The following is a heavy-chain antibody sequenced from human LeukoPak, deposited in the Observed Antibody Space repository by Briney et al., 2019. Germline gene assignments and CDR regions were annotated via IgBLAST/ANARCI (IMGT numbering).Heavy chain of an antibody. CDR3: ARHPVGTIWYYYDSSGYYGFDY. V-gene: IGHV4-39*01. Sequence: SETLSLTCTVSGGSISSSSYYWGWIHQPPGKGLEWIGSIYYSGCTYYNPSLKSRVTISVDTSKNQFSLKLSSVTAADTAVYYCARHPVGTIWYYYDSSGYYGFDYWGQGTLVTVSS. J-gene: IGHJ4*02. CDR1: GGSISSSSYY. D-gene: IGHD3-22*01. CDR2: IYYSGCT.